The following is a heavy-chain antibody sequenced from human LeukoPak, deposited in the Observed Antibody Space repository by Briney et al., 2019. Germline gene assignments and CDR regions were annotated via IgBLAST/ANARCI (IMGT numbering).Heavy chain of an antibody. CDR2: INHSGST. Sequence: SETLSLTCAVYGGSLNNYYWSWIRQPPGKRPEWNGEINHSGSTKYNPYLKSRVTISVDMSKNQFSLELSSVTAADTAVYYCARGPASGSNFAWFDPWGQGTLVTVSS. J-gene: IGHJ5*02. CDR3: ARGPASGSNFAWFDP. CDR1: GGSLNNYY. D-gene: IGHD3-10*01. V-gene: IGHV4-34*01.